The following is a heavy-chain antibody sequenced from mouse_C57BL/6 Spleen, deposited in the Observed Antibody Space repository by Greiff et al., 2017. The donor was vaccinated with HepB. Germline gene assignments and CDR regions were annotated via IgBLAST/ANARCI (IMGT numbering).Heavy chain of an antibody. D-gene: IGHD1-1*01. V-gene: IGHV5-17*01. CDR3: ARDYYGSRALYAMDY. Sequence: EVKVVESGGGLVKPGGSLKLSCAASGFTFSDYGMHWVRQAPEKGLEWVAYISSGSSTIYYADTVKGRFTISRDNAKNTLFLQMTSLRSEDTAMYYCARDYYGSRALYAMDYWGQGTSVTVSS. CDR2: ISSGSSTI. J-gene: IGHJ4*01. CDR1: GFTFSDYG.